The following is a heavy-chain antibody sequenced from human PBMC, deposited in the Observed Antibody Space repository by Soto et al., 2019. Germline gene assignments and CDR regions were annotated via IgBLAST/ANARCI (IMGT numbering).Heavy chain of an antibody. CDR2: ISYEGSNK. V-gene: IGHV3-30-3*01. CDR1: GFTFISYA. CDR3: ERDMRKSRLIGVMDY. Sequence: QVQLVESGGGVVQPGRSLRLSCAASGFTFISYAMHWVRQAPGKGLEWVAVISYEGSNKYYADSVKGRFTISRYNSKNTLYLQMNSLRAEDTVVYYCERDMRKSRLIGVMDYWGQGTLVTVSS. D-gene: IGHD3-3*01. J-gene: IGHJ4*02.